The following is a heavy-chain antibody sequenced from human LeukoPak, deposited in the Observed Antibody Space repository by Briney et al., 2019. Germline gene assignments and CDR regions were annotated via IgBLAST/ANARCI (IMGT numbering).Heavy chain of an antibody. J-gene: IGHJ4*02. V-gene: IGHV3-23*01. CDR1: GFTFSSYA. Sequence: PGGSLRLSCAASGFTFSSYAMNWVRQAPGKGLDWVSVISSIGGTTYYADSVKGRFIISRDNSKNTLYLQMNSLRAEDTAVYYCAKAGIAVPATPEYCGQGTQVTVSS. CDR3: AKAGIAVPATPEY. CDR2: ISSIGGTT. D-gene: IGHD6-19*01.